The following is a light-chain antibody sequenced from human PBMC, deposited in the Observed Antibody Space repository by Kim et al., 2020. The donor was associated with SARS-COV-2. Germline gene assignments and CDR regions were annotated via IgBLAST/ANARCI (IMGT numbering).Light chain of an antibody. CDR3: QVWDSSSDHRV. CDR1: NIGSKS. CDR2: YDS. Sequence: ASGKTARITCGGNNIGSKSVPWYQQKPGQAPGLVIYYDSDRPSGSPDRFSGSNSGNTATLTISRVEAGDEADYYCQVWDSSSDHRVFGGGTQLTVL. J-gene: IGLJ3*02. V-gene: IGLV3-21*04.